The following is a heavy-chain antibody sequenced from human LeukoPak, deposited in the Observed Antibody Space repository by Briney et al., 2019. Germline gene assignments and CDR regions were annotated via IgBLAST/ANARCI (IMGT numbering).Heavy chain of an antibody. CDR3: ARDFVVGGYSYGHDY. CDR1: GFTFSSYS. V-gene: IGHV3-21*01. Sequence: PGGSLRLSCAASGFTFSSYSMNWVRQAPGKGLEWVSSISSSSSYIYYADSVKGRFTISRDNAKNSLYLQMNSLRAEDTAVYYCARDFVVGGYSYGHDYWGQGTLVTVSS. D-gene: IGHD5-18*01. CDR2: ISSSSSYI. J-gene: IGHJ4*02.